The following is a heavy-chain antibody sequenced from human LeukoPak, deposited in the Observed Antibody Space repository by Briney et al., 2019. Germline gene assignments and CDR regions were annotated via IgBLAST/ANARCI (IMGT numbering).Heavy chain of an antibody. CDR2: FDPEDGET. Sequence: ASVKVSCKVSGYILTELSMHWVRQAPGKGLEWMGGFDPEDGETIYAQKFQGRVTMTEDTSTDTAYMELSSLRSEDTAVYYCATEAGDRINYYMDVWGKGTTVTISS. J-gene: IGHJ6*03. CDR1: GYILTELS. D-gene: IGHD7-27*01. V-gene: IGHV1-24*01. CDR3: ATEAGDRINYYMDV.